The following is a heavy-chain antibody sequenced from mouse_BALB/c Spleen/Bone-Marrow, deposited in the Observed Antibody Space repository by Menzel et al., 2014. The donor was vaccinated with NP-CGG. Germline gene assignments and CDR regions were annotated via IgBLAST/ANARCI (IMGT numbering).Heavy chain of an antibody. CDR1: GHAFSIYW. V-gene: IGHV1-80*01. J-gene: IGHJ2*01. CDR2: IYPGDDDT. Sequence: VQLQQSGAELVRPGSSVKISCKASGHAFSIYWMNWVKQRPGQGLEWIGQIYPGDDDTDYNGKFKGKATPTADRSSSTAYMQLNSLTSEDSAVYFCARGGISIDYWGQGTTLTVSS. CDR3: ARGGISIDY.